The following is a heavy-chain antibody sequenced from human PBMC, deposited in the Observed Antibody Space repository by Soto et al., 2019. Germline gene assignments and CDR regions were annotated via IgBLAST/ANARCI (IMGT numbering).Heavy chain of an antibody. D-gene: IGHD2-21*01. J-gene: IGHJ4*02. CDR3: AVKGLWGYDY. V-gene: IGHV1-8*01. CDR1: GYMFTSYD. Sequence: QGQLGQCGAEVKKPGASVKFSCKASGYMFTSYDINWGRQATGQGLEWMGWTNPKSDNTGYAQTFEGRVTMTRNTSINTAYMELIGLSSEDAAVYYCAVKGLWGYDYWGQGTLVTVSS. CDR2: TNPKSDNT.